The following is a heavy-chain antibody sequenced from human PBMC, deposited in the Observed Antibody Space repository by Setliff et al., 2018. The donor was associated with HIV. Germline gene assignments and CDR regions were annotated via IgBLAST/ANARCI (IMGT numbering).Heavy chain of an antibody. D-gene: IGHD3-22*01. CDR1: GDSVSGYY. Sequence: SETLSLTCAVSGDSVSGYYWSWIRQPAGRGLEWIGRVHNSAGSNYNPSLKSRVTMSVDTAKNQLSLKLTAGSAADTAVYYCARDRIEVLADSPHDVFDIWGRGIMVTVSS. V-gene: IGHV4-4*07. CDR3: ARDRIEVLADSPHDVFDI. CDR2: VHNSAGS. J-gene: IGHJ3*02.